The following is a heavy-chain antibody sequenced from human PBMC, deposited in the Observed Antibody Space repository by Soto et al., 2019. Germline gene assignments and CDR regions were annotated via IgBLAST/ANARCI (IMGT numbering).Heavy chain of an antibody. Sequence: QVQLQESGPGLVKPSQTLSLTCTVSGGSISSGDYYWSWIRQPPGKGLGWIGYIYCSGSTYYNPSLKSRVTIAVDTSKNQFSLKLSSVTAADTAVYYCARDWHAAAAGSDIWGQGTMVTVSS. CDR3: ARDWHAAAAGSDI. CDR2: IYCSGST. J-gene: IGHJ3*02. V-gene: IGHV4-30-4*01. CDR1: GGSISSGDYY. D-gene: IGHD6-13*01.